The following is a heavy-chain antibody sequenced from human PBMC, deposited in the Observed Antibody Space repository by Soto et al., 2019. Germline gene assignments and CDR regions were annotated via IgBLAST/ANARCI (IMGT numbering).Heavy chain of an antibody. CDR1: GFTFINTG. Sequence: EVQVLQSGGGLVPPGGSLRLSCAGSGFTFINTGMSWVRQAPGQGLEWVSAITGNGDTTYYADSVKGRFTISRDNSKSTLYLQMNSLRAEDTAVYYCAKIVGYVDYWGQGTLVTVSS. CDR2: ITGNGDTT. D-gene: IGHD3-22*01. CDR3: AKIVGYVDY. J-gene: IGHJ4*02. V-gene: IGHV3-23*01.